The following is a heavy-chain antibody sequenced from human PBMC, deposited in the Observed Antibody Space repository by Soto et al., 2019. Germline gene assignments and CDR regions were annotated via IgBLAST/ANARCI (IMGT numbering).Heavy chain of an antibody. CDR1: GYPVTAYY. Sequence: QLHLVQSGAVVKKPGASVTVSCSASGYPVTAYYMHWVRQAPGRGLEWMGGINPDTGAPKYTQTCRGRVTMTRDTSTSTVFMELSGLTSEDTAFFYCARGGGVGVAGSAAFDMWGQGTLVTVSS. J-gene: IGHJ3*02. CDR2: INPDTGAP. CDR3: ARGGGVGVAGSAAFDM. V-gene: IGHV1-2*02. D-gene: IGHD3-3*01.